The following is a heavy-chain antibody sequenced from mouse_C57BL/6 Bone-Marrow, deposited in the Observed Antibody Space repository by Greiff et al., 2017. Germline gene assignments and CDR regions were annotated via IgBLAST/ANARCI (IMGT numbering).Heavy chain of an antibody. J-gene: IGHJ3*01. Sequence: EVQLVESGAELVRPGASVKLSCTASGFNIKDNYMHWVKQRPEQGLEWIGWIDPENGDTEYASKFQGKATITADTSSNTAYLQLCSLTSEDTAVYYCTVYDYSSWFAYWGQGTLVTVSA. CDR1: GFNIKDNY. D-gene: IGHD2-4*01. CDR2: IDPENGDT. V-gene: IGHV14-4*01. CDR3: TVYDYSSWFAY.